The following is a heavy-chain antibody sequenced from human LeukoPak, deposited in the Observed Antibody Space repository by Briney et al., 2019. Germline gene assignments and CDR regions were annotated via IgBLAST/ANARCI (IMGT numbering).Heavy chain of an antibody. CDR3: ARNHYFGSGSYYDPQNWFDP. D-gene: IGHD3-10*01. J-gene: IGHJ5*02. CDR1: GGSISSGGYS. V-gene: IGHV4-30-2*03. CDR2: FYYSGST. Sequence: PSETLSLTCAVSGGSISSGGYSWSWIRQPPGKGLEWIGYFYYSGSTYYNPSLKSRVTISVDTSKNQFSLKLSSVTAADTAVYYCARNHYFGSGSYYDPQNWFDPWGQGTLVTVSS.